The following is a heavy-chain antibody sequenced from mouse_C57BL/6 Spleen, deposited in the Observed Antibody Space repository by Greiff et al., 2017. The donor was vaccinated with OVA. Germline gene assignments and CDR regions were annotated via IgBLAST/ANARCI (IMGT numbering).Heavy chain of an antibody. V-gene: IGHV1-55*01. Sequence: QVQLKQPGAELVKPGASVKMSCKASGYTFTSYWITWVKQRPGQSLEWIGDIYPGSGSTNYNEKFKSKATLTVDTSSSTAYMQLSSLTSEDSAVYYCARGGTYYFDYWGQGTTLTVSS. D-gene: IGHD4-1*01. CDR3: ARGGTYYFDY. CDR1: GYTFTSYW. J-gene: IGHJ2*01. CDR2: IYPGSGST.